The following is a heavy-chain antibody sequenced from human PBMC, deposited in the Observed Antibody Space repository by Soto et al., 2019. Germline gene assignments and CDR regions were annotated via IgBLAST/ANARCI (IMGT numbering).Heavy chain of an antibody. CDR3: TRGTGATWVRFDY. CDR2: ISYSGQM. J-gene: IGHJ4*02. D-gene: IGHD3-22*01. V-gene: IGHV4-38-2*01. Sequence: PSETLSLTCDVSVYSITSGYYCVWIRQRPGKGLEWLGSISYSGQMFYKSSLASRISIAVDTSKNQFSMRLTSVSAADTALYYCTRGTGATWVRFDYWGQGSQVTVSS. CDR1: VYSITSGYY.